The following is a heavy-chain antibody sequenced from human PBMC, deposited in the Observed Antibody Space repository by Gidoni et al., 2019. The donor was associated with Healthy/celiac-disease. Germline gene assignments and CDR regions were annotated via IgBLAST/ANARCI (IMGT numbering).Heavy chain of an antibody. CDR1: GFPFRSYD. Sequence: EVQLVESGGGLVQPGGSLRLSCAASGFPFRSYDMPWVRQATGKGLEWVSAIGTAGDTYYPGSVEGRITISRENAKNSLYLQMNSLRAGDTAVYYCARGYYDSSGYPYYFDYWGQGTLVTVSS. V-gene: IGHV3-13*01. CDR2: IGTAGDT. CDR3: ARGYYDSSGYPYYFDY. J-gene: IGHJ4*02. D-gene: IGHD3-22*01.